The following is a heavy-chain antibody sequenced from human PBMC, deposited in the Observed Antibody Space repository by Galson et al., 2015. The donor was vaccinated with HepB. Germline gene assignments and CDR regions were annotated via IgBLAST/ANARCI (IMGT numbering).Heavy chain of an antibody. Sequence: SVKVSCKASGYTFTSYGISWVRQAPGQGLEWMGWISAYNGNTNYAQKLQGRVTMTTDTSTSTAYMELRSLRSDDTAVYYCARCSGRPKGNYYYYYMDVWGKGTTVTVSS. CDR1: GYTFTSYG. V-gene: IGHV1-18*01. CDR3: ARCSGRPKGNYYYYYMDV. D-gene: IGHD1-26*01. CDR2: ISAYNGNT. J-gene: IGHJ6*03.